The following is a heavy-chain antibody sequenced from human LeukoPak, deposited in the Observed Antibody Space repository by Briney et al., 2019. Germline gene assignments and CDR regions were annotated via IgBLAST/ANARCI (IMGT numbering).Heavy chain of an antibody. CDR1: GFTFSSYG. V-gene: IGHV3-30*18. D-gene: IGHD6-13*01. Sequence: GGSLRLSCAASGFTFSSYGMHWVRQAPGKGLEWVAVISYEGSNKYYADSVKGRFTISRDNSKNTLYLQMNSLRADDTAVYYCAKDRGSSGHFDYWGQGTLVTVSS. CDR3: AKDRGSSGHFDY. CDR2: ISYEGSNK. J-gene: IGHJ4*02.